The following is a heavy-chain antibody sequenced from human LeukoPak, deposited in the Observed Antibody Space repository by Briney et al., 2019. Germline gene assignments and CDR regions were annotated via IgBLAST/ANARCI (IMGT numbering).Heavy chain of an antibody. CDR2: ISYDGSNK. D-gene: IGHD3-9*01. CDR3: ARGDNYDILTGLDY. Sequence: GGSLRLSCAASGFTFSSYAMHWVRQAPGKGLEWVAVISYDGSNKYYADSVKGRFTISRDNSKNMLYLQMNSLRAEDTAVYYCARGDNYDILTGLDYWGQGTLVTVSS. CDR1: GFTFSSYA. V-gene: IGHV3-30*04. J-gene: IGHJ4*02.